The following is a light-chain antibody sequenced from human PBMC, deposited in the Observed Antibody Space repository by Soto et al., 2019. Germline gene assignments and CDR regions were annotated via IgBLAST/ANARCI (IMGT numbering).Light chain of an antibody. CDR3: SSYTTGSTLYV. V-gene: IGLV2-14*01. CDR2: EVS. CDR1: INDIGAYKY. Sequence: QSALTQPASVCGSPGQSITISCTGSINDIGAYKYVSWYQQYPGKAPKLIIFEVSNRPSGVSNRFYGSKSGSTASLTIAGLQAEHEADYHCSSYTTGSTLYVFGGGTKVTVL. J-gene: IGLJ1*01.